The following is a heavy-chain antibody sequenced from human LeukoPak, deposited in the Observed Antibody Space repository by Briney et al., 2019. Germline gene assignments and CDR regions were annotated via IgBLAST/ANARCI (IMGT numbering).Heavy chain of an antibody. J-gene: IGHJ6*04. V-gene: IGHV4-38-2*02. CDR3: AELGITMIGGV. CDR1: GYTISSGYY. Sequence: TSETLPLTCTVPGYTISSGYYWGWIRQPPGKGLEWIGSIYHSGSTYYNPSLKSRVTISVYTSKNQSSLKLSSVTAADTAVYYCAELGITMIGGVWGKGTTVTISS. D-gene: IGHD3-10*02. CDR2: IYHSGST.